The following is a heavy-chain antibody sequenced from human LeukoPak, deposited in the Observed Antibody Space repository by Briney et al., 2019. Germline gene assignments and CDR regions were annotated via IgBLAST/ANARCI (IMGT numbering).Heavy chain of an antibody. D-gene: IGHD3-10*01. CDR1: GFTFGDYA. J-gene: IGHJ4*02. Sequence: GGSLRLSCTASGFTFGDYAMSWVRQAPGKGLEWVGFIRSKAYGGTTEYAASVKGRFSISRDDSKSIAYLQMNSLKTEDTAVYYCTRDSLWFGDPGYWGQGTLVAVSS. CDR2: IRSKAYGGTT. V-gene: IGHV3-49*04. CDR3: TRDSLWFGDPGY.